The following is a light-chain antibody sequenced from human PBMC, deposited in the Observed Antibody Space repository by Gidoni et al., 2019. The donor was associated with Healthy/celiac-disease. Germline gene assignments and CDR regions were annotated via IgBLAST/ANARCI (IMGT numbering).Light chain of an antibody. CDR1: SSDVGGYNY. CDR2: DVS. CDR3: SSYTSSITWV. J-gene: IGLJ3*02. V-gene: IGLV2-14*03. Sequence: QSALTQPASVSGSPGQSITISCTGTSSDVGGYNYVSWYQQHPGKDPNLMIYDVSNRPSGVSNRFSGSKSGNTASLTISGLQAEDEADYYCSSYTSSITWVFGGGTKLTVL.